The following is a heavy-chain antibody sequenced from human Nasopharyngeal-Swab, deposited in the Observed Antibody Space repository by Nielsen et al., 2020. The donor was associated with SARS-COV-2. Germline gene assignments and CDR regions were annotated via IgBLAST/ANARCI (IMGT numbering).Heavy chain of an antibody. J-gene: IGHJ5*02. CDR3: ARDLPTYSDWFDP. V-gene: IGHV3-7*01. D-gene: IGHD2-21*01. CDR2: IKQDGSEK. Sequence: GESLKISCAASGFTFSSYAMHWVRQAPGKGLEWVANIKQDGSEKYYVDSVKGRFTISRDNAKNSLYLQMNSLRAEDTAVYYCARDLPTYSDWFDPWGQGTLVTVSS. CDR1: GFTFSSYA.